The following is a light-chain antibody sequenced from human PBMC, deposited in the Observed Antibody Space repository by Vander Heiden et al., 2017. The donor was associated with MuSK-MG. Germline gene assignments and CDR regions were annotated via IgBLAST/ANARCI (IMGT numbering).Light chain of an antibody. CDR3: PSADNSGTG. V-gene: IGLV3-25*03. CDR1: ALPKQY. J-gene: IGLJ2*01. CDR2: KDD. Sequence: SSELTQPPSLSVSPGQTARITCSGDALPKQYSYWYQQKAGQAPIRGIKKDDERPSGIPERFYGSSSAKKVKLNISGVQAEDEAYDYCPSADNSGTGFGGGTKLTVL.